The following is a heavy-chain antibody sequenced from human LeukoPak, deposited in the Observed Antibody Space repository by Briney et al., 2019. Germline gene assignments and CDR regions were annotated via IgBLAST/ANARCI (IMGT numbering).Heavy chain of an antibody. CDR3: TRDPRRRSDY. J-gene: IGHJ4*02. Sequence: PGGSLRLSCAASGFAFNTYWMGWVRQTPGKGLEWVANIQEDGSEKYYVDSVKGRFTVSRDNAKNSLYLQMNSLRAEDTAVYYCTRDPRRRSDYWGQGILVTVSS. V-gene: IGHV3-7*04. CDR2: IQEDGSEK. CDR1: GFAFNTYW.